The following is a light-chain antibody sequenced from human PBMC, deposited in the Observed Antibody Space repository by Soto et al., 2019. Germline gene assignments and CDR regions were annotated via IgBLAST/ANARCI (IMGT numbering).Light chain of an antibody. Sequence: VXXSVGXRVPXXSXASQGISRWLGGDQQKPGKAPKLLICAASSLESEVPSRFSDSGYGTDFSLTISSLHAEDFATYYCRQDNGYRITFGQGT. CDR3: RQDNGYRIT. CDR1: QGISRW. J-gene: IGKJ5*01. CDR2: AAS. V-gene: IGKV1-12*01.